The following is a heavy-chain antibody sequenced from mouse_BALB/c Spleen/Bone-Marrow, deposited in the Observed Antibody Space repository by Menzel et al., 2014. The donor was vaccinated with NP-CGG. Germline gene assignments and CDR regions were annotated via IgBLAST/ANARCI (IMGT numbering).Heavy chain of an antibody. J-gene: IGHJ3*01. CDR2: INPESNTI. Sequence: EVKVEESGGGLVQPGGSLKLSCAASGFDFSRYWMSWVRQAPGKGLQWNGEINPESNTINYSPSLKDKFIISRDNAKNTLYLRMSKVKSEDAALYCCARLGYYGWFAYWGQGTLVTVSA. CDR1: GFDFSRYW. CDR3: ARLGYYGWFAY. V-gene: IGHV4-1*02. D-gene: IGHD2-3*01.